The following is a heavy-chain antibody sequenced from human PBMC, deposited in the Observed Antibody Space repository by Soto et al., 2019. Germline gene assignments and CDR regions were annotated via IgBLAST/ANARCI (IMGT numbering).Heavy chain of an antibody. CDR1: GFSLNTRGVG. D-gene: IGHD3-10*01. J-gene: IGHJ4*02. CDR3: AHNNYYGSGSVY. Sequence: QITLKESGPTLVKPTQTLTLTCAFSGFSLNTRGVGVGWIRQPPGKALEWLALIYWDNDKRYSPSLKSRLTITKDPPKNHVVLMMTDMDPVDTATYYCAHNNYYGSGSVYWGQGTLVPVSS. V-gene: IGHV2-5*02. CDR2: IYWDNDK.